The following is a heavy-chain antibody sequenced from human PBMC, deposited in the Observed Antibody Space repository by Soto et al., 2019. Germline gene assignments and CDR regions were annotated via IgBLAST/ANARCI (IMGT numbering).Heavy chain of an antibody. V-gene: IGHV1-8*01. D-gene: IGHD4-17*01. Sequence: SVTVSCEASGYTFTSYDINWVRQATGQGLEWMGWMNPNSGNTGYAQKFQGRVTMTRNTSISTAYMELSSLRSEDTTVYYCARATTVNTIDYWGQGTLVTVSS. CDR2: MNPNSGNT. CDR1: GYTFTSYD. J-gene: IGHJ4*02. CDR3: ARATTVNTIDY.